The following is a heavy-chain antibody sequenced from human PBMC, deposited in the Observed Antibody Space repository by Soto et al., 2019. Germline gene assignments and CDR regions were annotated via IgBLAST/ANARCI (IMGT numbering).Heavy chain of an antibody. CDR1: RFTFSTYW. CDR2: IQQDGSEK. D-gene: IGHD6-19*01. V-gene: IGHV3-7*03. CDR3: ARGGRIRPSGWFDY. Sequence: EVQLVESGGGLVQPGGSLRLSCAASRFTFSTYWMSWVRQAPGKGLEWVANIQQDGSEKYYVDSVKGRFTISRDNAKNSLYLQMNSLRAEDTAVYYCARGGRIRPSGWFDYWGQGTLVTVST. J-gene: IGHJ4*02.